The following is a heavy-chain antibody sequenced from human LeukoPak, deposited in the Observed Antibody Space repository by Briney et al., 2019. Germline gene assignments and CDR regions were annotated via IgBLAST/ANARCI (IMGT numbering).Heavy chain of an antibody. CDR1: GLTFSSHA. J-gene: IGHJ4*02. CDR2: ISSSGSGGSI. V-gene: IGHV3-23*01. Sequence: QSGGSLRLSCEASGLTFSSHAMNWVRQAPGKGLEWVSGISSSGSGGSIHYADSVMGRFTISRDNSKNTLYLQMNSLRAEDTAVYYCAKPDSDYAPFYWGQGTLVTVSS. D-gene: IGHD4/OR15-4a*01. CDR3: AKPDSDYAPFY.